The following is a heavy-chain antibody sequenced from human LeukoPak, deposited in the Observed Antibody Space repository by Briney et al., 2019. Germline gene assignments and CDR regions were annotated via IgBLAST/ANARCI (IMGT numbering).Heavy chain of an antibody. V-gene: IGHV3-23*01. CDR1: GFTFSSYA. J-gene: IGHJ5*02. CDR3: AKDVYYYDSSGYYNWFDP. D-gene: IGHD3-22*01. CDR2: TSGSGGST. Sequence: GGSLRLSCAASGFTFSSYAMSWVRQAPGKGLEWVSATSGSGGSTYYADSVKGRFTISRDNSKNTLYLQMNSLRAEDTAVYYCAKDVYYYDSSGYYNWFDPWGQGTLVTVSS.